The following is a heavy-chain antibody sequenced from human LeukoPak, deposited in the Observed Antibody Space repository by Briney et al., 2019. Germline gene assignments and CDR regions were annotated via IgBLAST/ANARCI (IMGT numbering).Heavy chain of an antibody. D-gene: IGHD6-13*01. V-gene: IGHV1-2*07. CDR3: ARDDSRSLNY. CDR2: INPNSGGT. J-gene: IGHJ4*02. CDR1: GYTFTGYY. Sequence: ASVKVSCKASGYTFTGYYMHWVRQAPGQGLEWMGWINPNSGGTNYAHKFQGRVTVTRDTSISTAYMELSRLRSDDTAVFYCARDDSRSLNYWGQGTLVTVSS.